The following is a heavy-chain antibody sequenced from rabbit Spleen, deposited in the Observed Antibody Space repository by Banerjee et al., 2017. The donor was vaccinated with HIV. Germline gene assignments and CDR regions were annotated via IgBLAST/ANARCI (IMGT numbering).Heavy chain of an antibody. CDR1: GFSFSAVHW. J-gene: IGHJ4*01. D-gene: IGHD1-1*01. CDR3: ARDLVGVIGWNFYL. Sequence: QSLEESGGDLVKPGASLTLTCTASGFSFSAVHWIYWVRQAPGKGLEWIACINAATAKPVYATWAKGRFPISRTSSTTVTLRMTSLTAADTATYFCARDLVGVIGWNFYLWGQGTLVTVS. V-gene: IGHV1S40*01. CDR2: INAATAKP.